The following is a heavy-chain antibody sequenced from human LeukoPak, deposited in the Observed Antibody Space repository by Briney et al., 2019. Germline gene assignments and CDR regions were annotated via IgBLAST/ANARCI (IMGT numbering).Heavy chain of an antibody. Sequence: RQSGPTLVKPTQTLTLTCTFSGFSLSTSGVGVGWIRQPPGKALEWLAVIYWDDDERYSPSLKSRLTITKDTSKNQVVLTMTNMDPVDTATYYCAHSCGGGNSAYFDYWGQGTLVTVSS. V-gene: IGHV2-5*02. CDR1: GFSLSTSGVG. J-gene: IGHJ4*02. CDR3: AHSCGGGNSAYFDY. D-gene: IGHD4-23*01. CDR2: IYWDDDE.